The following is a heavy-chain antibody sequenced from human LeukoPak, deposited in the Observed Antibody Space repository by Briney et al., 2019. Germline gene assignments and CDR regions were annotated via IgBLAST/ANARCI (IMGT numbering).Heavy chain of an antibody. D-gene: IGHD6-6*01. V-gene: IGHV1-2*04. Sequence: ASVTVSCKASGHTFIDYYVHCVRQAPGQGFEWLGYINPKSGGIHYRQKFLGWVTMTGDTSMITAGMGLSRLRSDDTAVYYCARGRGLLGSSSPGDYWGQGTLVTVSS. CDR2: INPKSGGI. CDR1: GHTFIDYY. CDR3: ARGRGLLGSSSPGDY. J-gene: IGHJ4*02.